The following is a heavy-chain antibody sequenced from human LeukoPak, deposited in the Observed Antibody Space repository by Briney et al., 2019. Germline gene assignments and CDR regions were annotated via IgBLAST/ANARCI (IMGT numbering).Heavy chain of an antibody. CDR2: IFHSGSTT. J-gene: IGHJ3*02. V-gene: IGHV4-59*01. CDR1: GGSITSYY. D-gene: IGHD1-7*01. CDR3: ARGGGSYSWNFWGAFDI. Sequence: KPAETLSLTCTVSGGSITSYYGSWNRQPPGQGLEWIGYIFHSGSTTNYNPSLKSRVTISLDTSKNQFSLTLSSVTAADTAVYYCARGGGSYSWNFWGAFDIWDQGTMVTVSS.